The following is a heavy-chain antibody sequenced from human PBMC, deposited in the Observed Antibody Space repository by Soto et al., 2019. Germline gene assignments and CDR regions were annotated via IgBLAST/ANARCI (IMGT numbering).Heavy chain of an antibody. D-gene: IGHD6-13*01. Sequence: GGSLRLSCAASGFTFSGSAMHWVRQASGKGLEWVGRIRSKANSYATAYAASVKGRFTISRDDSKNTAYLQMNSLKTEDTAVYYCTSLIPGIAANYYGMDVWGQGTTVTVS. CDR3: TSLIPGIAANYYGMDV. V-gene: IGHV3-73*01. CDR1: GFTFSGSA. J-gene: IGHJ6*02. CDR2: IRSKANSYAT.